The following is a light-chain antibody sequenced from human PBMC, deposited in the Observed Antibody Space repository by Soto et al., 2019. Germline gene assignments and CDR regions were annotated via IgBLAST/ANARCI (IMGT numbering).Light chain of an antibody. J-gene: IGLJ2*01. CDR3: SSSTGSHVA. V-gene: IGLV2-11*01. Sequence: QSALTQPRSVSGSPGQSVTISCAGSSADVGGYDFVSWYKQHPGKAPKLIISDVSKRPSGVPDRFSGSKSGSTASLTISGLQDEDAADYYCSSSTGSHVAFGGGTKLTVL. CDR1: SADVGGYDF. CDR2: DVS.